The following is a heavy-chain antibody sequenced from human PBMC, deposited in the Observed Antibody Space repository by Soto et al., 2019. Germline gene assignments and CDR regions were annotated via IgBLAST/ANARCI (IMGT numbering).Heavy chain of an antibody. CDR3: ARPLDYYFYAMDA. J-gene: IGHJ6*02. CDR2: ISAYNGNT. Sequence: QVQLVQSGAEVKKPGASVKVSCKASGYRFSSVGIIWVRQAPGQGLEWMGWISAYNGNTNYAQKSQGRGSMSTDTSMSSDYMELRSLRSDDTAVYYCARPLDYYFYAMDAWGQGTTVTVSS. CDR1: GYRFSSVG. V-gene: IGHV1-18*01.